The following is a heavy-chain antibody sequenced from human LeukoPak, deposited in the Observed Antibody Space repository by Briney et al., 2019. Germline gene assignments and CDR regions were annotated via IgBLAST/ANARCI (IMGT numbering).Heavy chain of an antibody. Sequence: GGSLRLSCAASGFTFSSYEMNWVRQAPGKGLEWVSYISTSGSTIYYADSVKGRFTIPRDNAKNSLYLQMNSLRAEDTAVYYCARDCTNGVCYFPYYFDSWGQGTLVTVSS. J-gene: IGHJ4*02. CDR2: ISTSGSTI. D-gene: IGHD2-8*01. CDR1: GFTFSSYE. V-gene: IGHV3-48*03. CDR3: ARDCTNGVCYFPYYFDS.